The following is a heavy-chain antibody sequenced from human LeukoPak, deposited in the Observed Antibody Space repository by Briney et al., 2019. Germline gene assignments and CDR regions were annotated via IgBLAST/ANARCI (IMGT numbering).Heavy chain of an antibody. D-gene: IGHD3-22*01. CDR2: MNPNSGNT. V-gene: IGHV1-8*01. Sequence: ASVKVSCKASGYTFTSYDINWVRQATGQGLEWMGWMNPNSGNTGYAQKFQGRVTMTRNTSISTAYMELSSLRSEDTAVYYCARGLMGYYDSSGPIWFDPWGQGTLVTVSS. CDR3: ARGLMGYYDSSGPIWFDP. CDR1: GYTFTSYD. J-gene: IGHJ5*02.